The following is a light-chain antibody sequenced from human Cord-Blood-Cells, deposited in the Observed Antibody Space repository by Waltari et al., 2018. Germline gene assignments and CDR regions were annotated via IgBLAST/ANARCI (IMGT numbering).Light chain of an antibody. Sequence: EIVMTQFPATMSVTPGERVTLSCSASQSVSSNLAWYQQKPGQAPRLRIYGASTRATGIPARFSGSGSGTEFTLTISSLQSEDFAVYYCQQYNNWPFTFGPGTKVDIK. CDR3: QQYNNWPFT. CDR2: GAS. V-gene: IGKV3-15*01. J-gene: IGKJ3*01. CDR1: QSVSSN.